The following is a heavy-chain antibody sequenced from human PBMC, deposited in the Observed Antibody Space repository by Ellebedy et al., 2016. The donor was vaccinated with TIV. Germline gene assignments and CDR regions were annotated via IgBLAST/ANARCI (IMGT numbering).Heavy chain of an antibody. CDR2: IIPIFGTA. D-gene: IGHD3-10*01. Sequence: SVKVSXXASGGTFSSYAISWVRQAPGQGLEWMGGIIPIFGTANYAQKFQGRVTITADESTSTAYMELSSLRSEDTAVYYCARKRVGFGAYYYGMDVWGQGTTVTVSS. V-gene: IGHV1-69*13. CDR3: ARKRVGFGAYYYGMDV. J-gene: IGHJ6*02. CDR1: GGTFSSYA.